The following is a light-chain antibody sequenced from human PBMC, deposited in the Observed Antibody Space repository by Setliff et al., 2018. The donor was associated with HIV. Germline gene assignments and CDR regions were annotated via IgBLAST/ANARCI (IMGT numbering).Light chain of an antibody. J-gene: IGLJ1*01. CDR1: SSDIGTYNY. CDR3: CSYTSYSTLYV. Sequence: QSALTQPASVSGSPGQSITISCIGSSSDIGTYNYVSWYQQHQGRAPKLLIYDVSRRPSGVSDRFSGSKSGNSASLTISGLQAEDEADYYCCSYTSYSTLYVFGGGTKVTV. V-gene: IGLV2-14*01. CDR2: DVS.